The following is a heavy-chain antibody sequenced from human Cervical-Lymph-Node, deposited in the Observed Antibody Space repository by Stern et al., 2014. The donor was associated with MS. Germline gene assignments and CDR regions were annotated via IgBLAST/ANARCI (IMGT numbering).Heavy chain of an antibody. CDR2: IYYSGST. J-gene: IGHJ4*02. D-gene: IGHD5-18*01. V-gene: IGHV4-39*01. Sequence: QLQLQESGPGLVKPSETLSLTCTVSGGSISSSSYYWGWIRQPPGKGLEWIGSIYYSGSTYYNPSLKSRVTISVDTSKNQFSLKLSSVTAADTAVYYCARQLDTAMVTCVDYWGQGTLVTVSS. CDR3: ARQLDTAMVTCVDY. CDR1: GGSISSSSYY.